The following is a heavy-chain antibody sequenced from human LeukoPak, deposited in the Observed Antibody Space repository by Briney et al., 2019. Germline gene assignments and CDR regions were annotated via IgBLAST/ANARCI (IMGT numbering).Heavy chain of an antibody. CDR1: GGSFSGYY. Sequence: SETPSLTCAVYGGSFSGYYWSWIRQPPGKGLEWIGEINHSGSTNYNPSLKSRVTISVDTSKNQFSLKLSSVTAADTAVYYCARCPYRVWFDPWGREPWSPSPQ. D-gene: IGHD1-26*01. V-gene: IGHV4-34*01. CDR3: ARCPYRVWFDP. CDR2: INHSGST. J-gene: IGHJ5*02.